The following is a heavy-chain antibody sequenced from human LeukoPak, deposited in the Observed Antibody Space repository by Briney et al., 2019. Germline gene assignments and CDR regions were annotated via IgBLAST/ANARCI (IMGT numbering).Heavy chain of an antibody. CDR2: ISSSSNYI. CDR1: GFTFSSYS. CDR3: ARDGSYSSTPGWLDP. V-gene: IGHV3-21*01. Sequence: PGGSLRLSCAATGFTFSSYSMNWVRQAPGKGLEWVSSISSSSNYIYYADSVKGRFTISRDNAKNSLYLQMNSLRAEETAVYYCARDGSYSSTPGWLDPWGQGTPVTVSS. D-gene: IGHD6-13*01. J-gene: IGHJ5*02.